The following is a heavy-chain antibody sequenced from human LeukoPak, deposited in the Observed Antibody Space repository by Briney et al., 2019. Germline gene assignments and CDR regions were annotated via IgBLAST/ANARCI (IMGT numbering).Heavy chain of an antibody. CDR1: GASISSYH. J-gene: IGHJ4*02. D-gene: IGHD3-22*01. CDR3: AREAEYESSGHQYFDY. V-gene: IGHV4-59*01. CDR2: MYYTGSS. Sequence: SETLSLTCTVSGASISSYHWNWIRQSPGKGPEWIGYMYYTGSSNYNPSLQSRVAIAVDTSKNQFSLKLSSVTAADTAVYYCAREAEYESSGHQYFDYWGQGILVTVSS.